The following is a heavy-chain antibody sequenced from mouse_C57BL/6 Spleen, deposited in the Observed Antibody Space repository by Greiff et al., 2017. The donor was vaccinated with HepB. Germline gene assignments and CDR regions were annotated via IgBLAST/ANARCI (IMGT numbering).Heavy chain of an antibody. D-gene: IGHD4-1*01. J-gene: IGHJ3*01. V-gene: IGHV1-15*01. CDR3: TRSHWVPFAY. CDR1: GYTFTDYE. CDR2: IDPETGGT. Sequence: VKLMESGAELVRPGASVTLSCKASGYTFTDYEMHWVKQTPVHGLEWIGAIDPETGGTAYNQKFKGKAILTADKSSSTAYMELRSLTSEDSAVYYCTRSHWVPFAYWGQGTLVTVSA.